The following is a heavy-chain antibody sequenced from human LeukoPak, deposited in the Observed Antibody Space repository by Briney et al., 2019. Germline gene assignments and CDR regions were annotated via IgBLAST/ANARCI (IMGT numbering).Heavy chain of an antibody. CDR1: GHTFTGYY. Sequence: ASVKVSCKASGHTFTGYYMHWVRQAPGQGLEWMGWINPNTGGTNYAQKFQGRVTMTRDTSISTAYMELSRLRSDDTAVYFCARSYCSGGDCYDAFDIWGQGTMVTVSS. CDR2: INPNTGGT. V-gene: IGHV1-2*02. D-gene: IGHD2-15*01. J-gene: IGHJ3*02. CDR3: ARSYCSGGDCYDAFDI.